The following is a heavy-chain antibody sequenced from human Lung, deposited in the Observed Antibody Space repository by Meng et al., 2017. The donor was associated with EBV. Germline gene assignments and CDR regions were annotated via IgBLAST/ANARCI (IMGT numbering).Heavy chain of an antibody. Sequence: QVQRQESGPGLVKPSETLSLTCTVSGGSISSYYWSWIRQPPGKGLEWIGHIYYSGSTNYNPSLKSRVTISVDTSKNQFSLKLSSVTATDTAVYYCARQSGYFDYWGQGTLVTVSS. CDR2: IYYSGST. CDR3: ARQSGYFDY. J-gene: IGHJ4*02. CDR1: GGSISSYY. V-gene: IGHV4-59*08. D-gene: IGHD3-10*01.